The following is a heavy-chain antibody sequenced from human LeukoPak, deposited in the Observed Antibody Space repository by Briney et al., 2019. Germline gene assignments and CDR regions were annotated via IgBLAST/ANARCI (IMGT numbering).Heavy chain of an antibody. CDR2: IRYDGSNK. V-gene: IGHV3-30*02. Sequence: PGGSLRLXCAASGFTFSSYGMHWVRQAPGKGLEWVAFIRYDGSNKYYADSVKGRFTISRDNSKNTLYLQMNSLRAEDTAVYYCANCGLSSTSCYPSFWGQGTMVTVSS. CDR3: ANCGLSSTSCYPSF. D-gene: IGHD2-2*01. CDR1: GFTFSSYG. J-gene: IGHJ3*01.